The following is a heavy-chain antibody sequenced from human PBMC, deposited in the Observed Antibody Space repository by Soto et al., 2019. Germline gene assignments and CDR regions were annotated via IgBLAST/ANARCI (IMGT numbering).Heavy chain of an antibody. CDR2: IDPSDSYT. Sequence: PXESLKISCKASGYSFTNYWISWVRQMPGKGLEWMGRIDPSDSYTNYSPSFQGHVTISADKSISTAYLQWSSLKASDTAMYYCARPIAARRGFYGVDVWGQGTTVTVSS. CDR3: ARPIAARRGFYGVDV. CDR1: GYSFTNYW. V-gene: IGHV5-10-1*01. D-gene: IGHD6-6*01. J-gene: IGHJ6*02.